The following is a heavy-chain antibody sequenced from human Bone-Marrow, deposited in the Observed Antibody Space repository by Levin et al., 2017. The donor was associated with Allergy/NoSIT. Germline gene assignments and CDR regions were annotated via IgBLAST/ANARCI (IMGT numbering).Heavy chain of an antibody. CDR1: GFTFSSYE. Sequence: GGSLRLSCAASGFTFSSYEMNWVRQAPGKGLEWVSYISSSGSTIYYADSVKGRFTISRDNAKNSLYLQMNSLRAEDTAVYYCMVAATWGDAFDIWGKGTMVTVSS. CDR2: ISSSGSTI. D-gene: IGHD2-15*01. J-gene: IGHJ3*02. V-gene: IGHV3-48*03. CDR3: MVAATWGDAFDI.